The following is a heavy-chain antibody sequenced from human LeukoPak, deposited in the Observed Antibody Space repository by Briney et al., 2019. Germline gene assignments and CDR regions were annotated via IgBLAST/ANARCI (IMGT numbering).Heavy chain of an antibody. CDR3: VRGGYCSSTICYWYNAFDM. Sequence: GGSLRLSCAASGFTFSSYEMSWVRQAPGKGLEWVSYIATGGSAIYYADSVKGRFTISRDNAKNSLYLQMNSLRAEDMAVYYCVRGGYCSSTICYWYNAFDMWGQGTIVTVSS. J-gene: IGHJ3*02. CDR2: IATGGSAI. D-gene: IGHD2-2*01. V-gene: IGHV3-48*03. CDR1: GFTFSSYE.